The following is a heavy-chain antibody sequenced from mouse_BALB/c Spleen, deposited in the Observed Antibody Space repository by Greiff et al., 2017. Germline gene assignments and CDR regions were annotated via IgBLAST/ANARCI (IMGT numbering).Heavy chain of an antibody. CDR2: IWAGGST. Sequence: VKLMESGPGLVAPSQSLSITCTVSGFSLTSYGVHWVRQPPGKGLEWLGVIWAGGSTNYNSALMSRLSISKDNSKSQVFLKMNSLQTDDTAMYYCASYYYGSSPYYAMDYWGQGTSVTVSS. J-gene: IGHJ4*01. D-gene: IGHD1-1*01. CDR1: GFSLTSYG. CDR3: ASYYYGSSPYYAMDY. V-gene: IGHV2-9*02.